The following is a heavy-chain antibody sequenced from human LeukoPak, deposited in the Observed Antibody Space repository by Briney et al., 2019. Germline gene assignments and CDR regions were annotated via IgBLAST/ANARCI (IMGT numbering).Heavy chain of an antibody. J-gene: IGHJ6*02. V-gene: IGHV3-9*01. D-gene: IGHD5-24*01. CDR3: AKDMGRRCGYGLDV. CDR2: ISWNSDII. CDR1: GFTFDDYA. Sequence: PGGSLRLSCAASGFTFDDYAMHWVRQAPGKGLEWVSGISWNSDIIDYADSVKGRFTISRDNAKNSLYLQMNSLRAEDTALYYCAKDMGRRCGYGLDVWGQGTTVTVSS.